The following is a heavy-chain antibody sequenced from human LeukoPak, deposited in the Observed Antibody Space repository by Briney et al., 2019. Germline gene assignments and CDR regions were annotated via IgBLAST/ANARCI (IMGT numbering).Heavy chain of an antibody. J-gene: IGHJ6*02. CDR1: GYTFTSYY. D-gene: IGHD3-10*01. CDR3: ARDNGGYYDSVPGYHYGMDV. Sequence: ASVKVSCKASGYTFTSYYMHWVRQAPGQGLEWMGIINPSGGSTSYAQKFQGRVTMTRDTSTSTVYMELGSLRSEDTAVYYCARDNGGYYDSVPGYHYGMDVWGQGTTVTVSS. V-gene: IGHV1-46*01. CDR2: INPSGGST.